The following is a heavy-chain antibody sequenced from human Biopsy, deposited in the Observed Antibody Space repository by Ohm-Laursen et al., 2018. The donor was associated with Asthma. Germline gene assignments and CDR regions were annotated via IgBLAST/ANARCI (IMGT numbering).Heavy chain of an antibody. CDR1: GGSMTPTSHY. CDR2: ISYGGKT. J-gene: IGHJ6*02. CDR3: AGRITIFGVVQKDHGMDA. V-gene: IGHV4-39*01. D-gene: IGHD3-3*01. Sequence: TLSLTCTVSGGSMTPTSHYWDWIRQAPGKGLEWIGYISYGGKTSYNPSLKNRVTISRDTSKNQFSLRLTAGTAADTAVYFCAGRITIFGVVQKDHGMDAWGQGTTVIVSS.